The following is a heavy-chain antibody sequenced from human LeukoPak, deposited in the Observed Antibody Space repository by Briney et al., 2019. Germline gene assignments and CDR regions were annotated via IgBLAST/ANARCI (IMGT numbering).Heavy chain of an antibody. D-gene: IGHD2-21*02. V-gene: IGHV4-61*02. CDR2: TYTSGST. Sequence: PSQTLSLTCTVSGGSISSGSYYWSWIRQPAGKGLEWIGRTYTSGSTNYNPSLKSRVTISVDTSKNQFSLKLSSVTAADTAVYYCARDTCGGDCYPKINWFDPWGQGTLVTVSS. J-gene: IGHJ5*02. CDR3: ARDTCGGDCYPKINWFDP. CDR1: GGSISSGSYY.